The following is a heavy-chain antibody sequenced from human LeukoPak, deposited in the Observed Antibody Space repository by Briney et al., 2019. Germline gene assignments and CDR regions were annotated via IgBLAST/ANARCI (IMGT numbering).Heavy chain of an antibody. CDR3: ARGRHDYSYVFDS. V-gene: IGHV3-11*06. D-gene: IGHD5-18*01. CDR2: LVPRGSDT. CDR1: VFPFSDSH. Sequence: GGPLRLSCAAPVFPFSDSHRGWSPRSPGKGLEGFSYLVPRGSDTFYASSVKGHFTVSRDTVPHSLYLQMNSLRVEATAVFFCARGRHDYSYVFDSWGDGNLVTVSS. J-gene: IGHJ4*01.